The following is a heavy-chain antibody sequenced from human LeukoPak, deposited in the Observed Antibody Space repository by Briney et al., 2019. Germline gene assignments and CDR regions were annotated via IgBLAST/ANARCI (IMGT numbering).Heavy chain of an antibody. CDR3: AARPGFYFDY. CDR1: GFTFSSYS. Sequence: GGSLRLSCAASGFTFSSYSMNWVRQAPGRGLEWVSAIRGSDGSTYYADSVKGRFTISRDNSKNTLYLQMNSLRAEDTAVYYCAARPGFYFDYWGQGALVTVSS. CDR2: IRGSDGST. J-gene: IGHJ4*02. D-gene: IGHD7-27*01. V-gene: IGHV3-23*01.